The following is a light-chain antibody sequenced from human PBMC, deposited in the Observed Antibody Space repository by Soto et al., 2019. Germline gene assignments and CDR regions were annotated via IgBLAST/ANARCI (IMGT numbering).Light chain of an antibody. CDR3: CSYRSSRTWV. Sequence: QSALTQPASVSGSPGQSITISCTGTSSDIGSYNYVSWYQHYPGKAPRLLIYEVTNRPSGVSNRFSGSKSGNTASLTISGLQAEGDADYYCCSYRSSRTWVFGGGTKLTVL. CDR2: EVT. J-gene: IGLJ3*02. V-gene: IGLV2-14*01. CDR1: SSDIGSYNY.